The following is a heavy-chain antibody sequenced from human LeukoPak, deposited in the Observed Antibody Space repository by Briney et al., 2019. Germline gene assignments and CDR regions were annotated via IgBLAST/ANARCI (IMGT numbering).Heavy chain of an antibody. CDR1: GYTFTGYG. CDR3: ARDLSPVTTDYYYYYMDV. CDR2: ISAYNGNT. V-gene: IGHV1-18*01. Sequence: ASVTVSCKASGYTFTGYGISWVRQTPGQGLEWMGWISAYNGNTNYAQKLQGRVTMTTDTSTSTAYMELRSLRSDDTAVYYCARDLSPVTTDYYYYYMDVWGKGTTVTVSS. D-gene: IGHD4-11*01. J-gene: IGHJ6*03.